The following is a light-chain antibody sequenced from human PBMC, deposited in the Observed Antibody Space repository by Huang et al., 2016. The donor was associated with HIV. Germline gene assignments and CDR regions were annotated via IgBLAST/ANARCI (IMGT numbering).Light chain of an antibody. V-gene: IGKV1-39*01. CDR1: QSISTH. J-gene: IGKJ5*01. Sequence: DIQMTQSPTSLSASVGDRVTITCRPSQSISTHLNWYHQRPGKAPKLLIYAASSLQSGVPLRFSGSGSGTNFTLTITSLQPDDLGTYYCQQSYRTPTFGRGTRLE. CDR3: QQSYRTPT. CDR2: AAS.